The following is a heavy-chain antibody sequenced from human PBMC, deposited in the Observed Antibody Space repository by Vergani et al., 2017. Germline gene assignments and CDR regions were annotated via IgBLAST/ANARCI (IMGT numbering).Heavy chain of an antibody. CDR3: AKDLGRFGELLCDY. CDR2: ISSSSSTI. J-gene: IGHJ4*02. Sequence: VQLVESGGGVVQPGRSLRLSCAASGFTFSSYSMNWVRQAPGKGLGWVSYISSSSSTIYYADSVEGRFTISRDNSKNTLYLQMNSLRAEDTAVYYCAKDLGRFGELLCDYWGQGTLVTVSS. D-gene: IGHD3-10*01. V-gene: IGHV3-48*01. CDR1: GFTFSSYS.